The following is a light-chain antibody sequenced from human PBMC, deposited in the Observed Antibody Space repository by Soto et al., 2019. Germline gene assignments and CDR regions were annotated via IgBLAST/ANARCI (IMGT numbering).Light chain of an antibody. Sequence: ENVLTQSPGTLSLSPGERATLFCRASQSVSSSYLAWYQQKPGLAPRLLIYDASSRATGIPDRFSGSGSGTDFTLTISRLEPEDFAVYYCQQYGSSPTWTFGQGTKVDI. J-gene: IGKJ1*01. CDR2: DAS. CDR1: QSVSSSY. V-gene: IGKV3D-20*01. CDR3: QQYGSSPTWT.